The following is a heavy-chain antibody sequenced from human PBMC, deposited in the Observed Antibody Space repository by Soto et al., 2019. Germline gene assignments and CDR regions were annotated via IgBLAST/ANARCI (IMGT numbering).Heavy chain of an antibody. D-gene: IGHD3-3*01. CDR3: ASRGYDFWSGYYDPNWFDP. CDR1: GGSFSGYY. CDR2: INHSGST. J-gene: IGHJ5*02. V-gene: IGHV4-34*01. Sequence: QVQLQQWGAGLLKPSETLSLTCAAYGGSFSGYYWSWIRQPPGKGLEWIGEINHSGSTNYNPSLKSRVTISVDTSKNQFSLKLSSVTAADTAVYYCASRGYDFWSGYYDPNWFDPWGQGTLVTVSS.